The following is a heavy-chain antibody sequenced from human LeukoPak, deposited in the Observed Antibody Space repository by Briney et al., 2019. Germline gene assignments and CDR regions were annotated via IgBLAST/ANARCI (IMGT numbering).Heavy chain of an antibody. CDR2: IYHSGST. Sequence: NSSETLSLTCAVSGYSISSGYYWGWIRQPPGKGLEWIGSIYHSGSTYYNPSLKSRVTISVDTSKNQFSLKLSSVTAADTAVYYCARDVRYCSSTSCYRIDPWGQGTLVTVSS. J-gene: IGHJ5*02. CDR3: ARDVRYCSSTSCYRIDP. CDR1: GYSISSGYY. D-gene: IGHD2-2*01. V-gene: IGHV4-38-2*02.